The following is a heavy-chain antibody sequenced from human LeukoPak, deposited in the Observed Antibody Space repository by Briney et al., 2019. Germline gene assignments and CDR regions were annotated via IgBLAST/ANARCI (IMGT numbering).Heavy chain of an antibody. CDR3: ARDDVLLWFGESYLGY. Sequence: ASVKVSCKASGYTFTSYYMHWVRQAPGQGLEWMGIINPSGGSTSYAQKFQGRVSMTRDTSTSTVYMELSSLRSEDTAVYYCARDDVLLWFGESYLGYWGQGTLVTVSS. V-gene: IGHV1-46*01. J-gene: IGHJ4*02. CDR1: GYTFTSYY. D-gene: IGHD3-10*01. CDR2: INPSGGST.